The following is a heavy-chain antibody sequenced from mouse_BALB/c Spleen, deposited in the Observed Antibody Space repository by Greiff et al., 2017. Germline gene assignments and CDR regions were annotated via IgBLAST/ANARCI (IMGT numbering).Heavy chain of an antibody. CDR3: TITTAWAMDY. Sequence: EVKLVESGGGLVQPGGSMKLSCVASGFTFSSYWMSWVRQSPEKGLEWVAEIRLKSDNYATHYAESVKGKFTISRDDSKSRLYLQMNSLRAEDTGIYYCTITTAWAMDYWGQGTSVTVSS. D-gene: IGHD1-1*01. CDR2: IRLKSDNYAT. J-gene: IGHJ4*01. CDR1: GFTFSSYW. V-gene: IGHV6-6*02.